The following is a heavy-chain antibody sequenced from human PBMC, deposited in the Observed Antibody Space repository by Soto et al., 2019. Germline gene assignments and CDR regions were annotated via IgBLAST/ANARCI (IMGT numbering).Heavy chain of an antibody. CDR1: GHTFTSYY. Sequence: VASVKVSCKASGHTFTSYYMHWVRQAPGQGLEWMGIINPSGGSTSYAQKFQGRVTMTRDASTSTVYMELSSLRSEDTAVYYCARGSGYSSSWYTHFYYYGMDVWGQGTTVTVSS. V-gene: IGHV1-46*01. D-gene: IGHD6-13*01. J-gene: IGHJ6*02. CDR3: ARGSGYSSSWYTHFYYYGMDV. CDR2: INPSGGST.